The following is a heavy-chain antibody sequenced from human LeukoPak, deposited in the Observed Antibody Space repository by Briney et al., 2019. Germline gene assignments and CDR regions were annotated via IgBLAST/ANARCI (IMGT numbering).Heavy chain of an antibody. V-gene: IGHV3-21*01. CDR3: AREGGSGSYYGPGYYYYMDV. CDR2: ISSSSSYI. CDR1: GFTVSSNY. Sequence: GGSLRLSCAASGFTVSSNYMSWVRQAPGKGLEWVSSISSSSSYIYYADSVKGRFTISRDNAKNSLYLQMNSLRAEDTAVYYCAREGGSGSYYGPGYYYYMDVWGKGTTVTISS. J-gene: IGHJ6*03. D-gene: IGHD3-10*01.